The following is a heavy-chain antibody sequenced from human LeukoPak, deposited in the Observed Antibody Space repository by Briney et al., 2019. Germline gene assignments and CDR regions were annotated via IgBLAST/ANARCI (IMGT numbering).Heavy chain of an antibody. J-gene: IGHJ3*02. CDR1: GGSFSGYY. V-gene: IGHV4-31*11. CDR2: IYYSGST. CDR3: ARAALRKYYYDSSGLNDAFDI. D-gene: IGHD3-22*01. Sequence: SETLSLTCAVYGGSFSGYYWSWIRQHPGKGLEWIGYIYYSGSTYYNPSLKSRITISVDTSKNQFSLKLSSVTAADTAVYYCARAALRKYYYDSSGLNDAFDIWGQGTMVTVSS.